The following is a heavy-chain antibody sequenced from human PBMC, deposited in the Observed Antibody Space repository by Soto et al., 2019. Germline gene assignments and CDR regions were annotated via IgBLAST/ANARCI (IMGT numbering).Heavy chain of an antibody. CDR3: ASPKIAFYNWFDP. J-gene: IGHJ5*02. CDR2: IYYSGST. Sequence: QLQLQESGPGLVKPSETLSLTCTVSGGSISSSSYYWGWIRQPPGKGLEWIGSIYYSGSTYYNPSLKSRVPISVDTSKKQFSLKLSSVTAADTAVYYCASPKIAFYNWFDPWGQGTLVTVSS. V-gene: IGHV4-39*01. CDR1: GGSISSSSYY. D-gene: IGHD3-3*02.